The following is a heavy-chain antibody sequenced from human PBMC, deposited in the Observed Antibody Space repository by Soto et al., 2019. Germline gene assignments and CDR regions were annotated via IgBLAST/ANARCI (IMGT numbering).Heavy chain of an antibody. CDR3: ARDDEDGSYCDLGY. CDR2: ILHDGNNK. CDR1: GFTFSSYI. D-gene: IGHD3-10*01. J-gene: IGHJ4*02. V-gene: IGHV3-30-3*01. Sequence: QVQLVESGGGVVQPGRSLRLSCAASGFTFSSYIMHWVRQAPGKGLEWVAMILHDGNNKYYADSVKGRFTISRDNSKNTLYLQMNSLTTEDTAIYYCARDDEDGSYCDLGYWGPGTLVTVSS.